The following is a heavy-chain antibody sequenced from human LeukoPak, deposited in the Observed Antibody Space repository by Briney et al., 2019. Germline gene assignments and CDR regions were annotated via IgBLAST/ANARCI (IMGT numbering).Heavy chain of an antibody. CDR2: ISAGNGNT. CDR3: ARDWGYQLLAY. J-gene: IGHJ4*02. V-gene: IGHV1-3*01. D-gene: IGHD2-2*01. CDR1: GYAFTSYA. Sequence: ASVKVSCKASGYAFTSYAIHWARQAPGQRLDWMGWISAGNGNTKYSQKFQGRVTITRDTSATTAYMELSSLRSEDTAVYYCARDWGYQLLAYWGQGTLVTVSS.